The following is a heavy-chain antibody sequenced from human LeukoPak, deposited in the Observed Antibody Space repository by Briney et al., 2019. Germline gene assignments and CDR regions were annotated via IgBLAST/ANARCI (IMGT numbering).Heavy chain of an antibody. CDR3: ASGPSYSGSNEYFDS. Sequence: ASVKVSCKASGYTFSSYTMNWVRQAPGQGLEWTGWINTNTGNPTYAQDYTGRFVFSLDTSVSTTYLQISRLKAEDTAVYYCASGPSYSGSNEYFDSWGQGTLVTVSS. J-gene: IGHJ4*02. D-gene: IGHD1-26*01. CDR1: GYTFSSYT. CDR2: INTNTGNP. V-gene: IGHV7-4-1*02.